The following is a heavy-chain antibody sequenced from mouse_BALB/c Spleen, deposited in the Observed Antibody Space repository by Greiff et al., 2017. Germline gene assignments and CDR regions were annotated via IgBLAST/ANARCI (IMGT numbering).Heavy chain of an antibody. CDR3: TNYYYGSSYGGFAY. D-gene: IGHD1-1*01. V-gene: IGHV1S22*01. Sequence: LQQPGSELVRPGASVKLSCKASGYTFTSYWMHWVKQRPGQGLEWIGNIYPGSGSTNYDEKFKSKATLTVDTSSSTAYMQLSSLTSEDSAVYYCTNYYYGSSYGGFAYWGQGTLVTVSA. CDR2: IYPGSGST. J-gene: IGHJ3*01. CDR1: GYTFTSYW.